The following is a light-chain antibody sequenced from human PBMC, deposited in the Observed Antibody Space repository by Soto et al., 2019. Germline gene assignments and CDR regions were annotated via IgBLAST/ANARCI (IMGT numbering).Light chain of an antibody. CDR3: CSYAGSYTQV. J-gene: IGLJ3*02. CDR2: DVT. Sequence: QSALTQPRSVSGSPGQSVTISCTGTSSDVGGYNYVSWYQQYPGKAPKPMIYDVTKRPSGVPDRFSGSKSGNTASLTISGLQAEDEADDYCCSYAGSYTQVFGGGTQLTVL. CDR1: SSDVGGYNY. V-gene: IGLV2-11*01.